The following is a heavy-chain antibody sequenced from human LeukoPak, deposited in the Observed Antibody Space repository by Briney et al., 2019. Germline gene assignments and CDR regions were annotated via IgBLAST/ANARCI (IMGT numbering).Heavy chain of an antibody. J-gene: IGHJ4*02. CDR1: GFTFSSYG. V-gene: IGHV3-30*18. CDR2: ISYDGSNK. CDR3: AKGGSGWYLGDY. D-gene: IGHD6-19*01. Sequence: GGSLGLSCAASGFTFSSYGMHWVRQAPGKGLEWVALISYDGSNKYYADSVKGRFTISRDNSKNTLYLQMNSLRAEDTAVYYCAKGGSGWYLGDYWGQGTLVTVSS.